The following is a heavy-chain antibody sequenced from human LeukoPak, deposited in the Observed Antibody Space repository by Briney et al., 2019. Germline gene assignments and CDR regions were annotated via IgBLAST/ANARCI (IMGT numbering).Heavy chain of an antibody. CDR3: ATGRWLLLLFDY. CDR1: GYTLTELS. Sequence: ASVKVSCKVSGYTLTELSMHWVRQAPGKGLEWMGGFDLEDGETIYAQKFQGRVTMTEDTSTDTAYMELSSLRSEDTAVYYCATGRWLLLLFDYWGQGTLVTVSS. J-gene: IGHJ4*02. CDR2: FDLEDGET. D-gene: IGHD3-22*01. V-gene: IGHV1-24*01.